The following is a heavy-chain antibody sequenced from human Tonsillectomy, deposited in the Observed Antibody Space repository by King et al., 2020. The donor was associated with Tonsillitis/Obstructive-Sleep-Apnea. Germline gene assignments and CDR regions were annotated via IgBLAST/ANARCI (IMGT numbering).Heavy chain of an antibody. CDR1: GFTFSSYW. D-gene: IGHD5-18*01. CDR3: ARVGGRGYSYGPFDY. Sequence: VQLVESGGGLVQPGGSLRLSCAASGFTFSSYWMSWVRQAPGKGLEWVANIKQDGSEKYYVDSVKVRFTISRDNAKNSLYLQMNSLRAEDTAVYYCARVGGRGYSYGPFDYWGQGTLVTVSS. V-gene: IGHV3-7*03. CDR2: IKQDGSEK. J-gene: IGHJ4*02.